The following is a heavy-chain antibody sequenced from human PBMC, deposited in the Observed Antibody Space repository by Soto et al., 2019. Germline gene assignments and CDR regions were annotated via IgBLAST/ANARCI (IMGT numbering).Heavy chain of an antibody. V-gene: IGHV4-31*03. D-gene: IGHD3-22*01. J-gene: IGHJ3*02. Sequence: QVQLQESGPGLVKPSQTLSLTCTVSGGSISSGGYYWSWIRQHPGKGLEWIGYIYYSGSTYYNPSLKSRVTISVDTSKNQFSLKLSSVNAADTAVYYCARDDSSGYYYGDAFDIWGQGTMVTVSS. CDR3: ARDDSSGYYYGDAFDI. CDR1: GGSISSGGYY. CDR2: IYYSGST.